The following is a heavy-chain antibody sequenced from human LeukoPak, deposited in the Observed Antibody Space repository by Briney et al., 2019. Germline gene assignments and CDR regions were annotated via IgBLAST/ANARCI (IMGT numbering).Heavy chain of an antibody. J-gene: IGHJ5*02. CDR3: ARDLLGGSGSCYRWFDP. Sequence: PSETLSLTCTVSGGSISSYYWSWIRQPPGKGLEWIGYIYYSGSTNYNPSLKSRVTISVDTSKNQFSLKLSSVTAADTAVYYCARDLLGGSGSCYRWFDPWGQGTLVTVSS. D-gene: IGHD3-10*01. V-gene: IGHV4-59*01. CDR2: IYYSGST. CDR1: GGSISSYY.